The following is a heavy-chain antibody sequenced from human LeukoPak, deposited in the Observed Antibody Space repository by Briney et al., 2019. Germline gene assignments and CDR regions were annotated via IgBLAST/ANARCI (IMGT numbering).Heavy chain of an antibody. V-gene: IGHV3-33*01. D-gene: IGHD3-10*01. J-gene: IGHJ4*02. CDR3: ARDPHYYSSGSYYYDY. CDR2: IWYDGSNK. CDR1: GFTFSSCG. Sequence: PGRSLRLSCAASGFTFSSCGMHWVRQAPGKGLEWVAFIWYDGSNKYYADSVKGRFTTSRDNSKNTVYLQMNSLRAEDTAVYYCARDPHYYSSGSYYYDYWGQGTLVTVSS.